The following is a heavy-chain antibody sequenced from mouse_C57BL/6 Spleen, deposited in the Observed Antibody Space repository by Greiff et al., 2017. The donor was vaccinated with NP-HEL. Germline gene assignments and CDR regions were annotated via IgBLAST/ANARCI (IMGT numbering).Heavy chain of an antibody. CDR2: IYPRSGNT. CDR3: ARSPYDYDGYFDV. D-gene: IGHD2-4*01. Sequence: QVQLQQSGAELARPGASVKLSCKASGYTFTSYGISWVKQRTGQGLEWIGEIYPRSGNTYYNEKFKGKATLTADKSSSTAYRELRSLTSEDSAVYFCARSPYDYDGYFDVWGTGTTVTVSS. V-gene: IGHV1-81*01. CDR1: GYTFTSYG. J-gene: IGHJ1*03.